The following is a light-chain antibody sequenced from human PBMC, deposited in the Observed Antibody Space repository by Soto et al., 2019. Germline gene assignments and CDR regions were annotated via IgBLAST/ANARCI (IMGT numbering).Light chain of an antibody. CDR2: GAS. V-gene: IGKV3-15*01. CDR3: QQYNNWYGT. Sequence: EIVMTQSPATLSVSPGERATLSCRASQSVSSNLAWYQQKPGQAPRLLIYGASTRATGIPARFSGSGSGTEFTLPISSLQSEDFAVYYCQQYNNWYGTFGQGTKVEIK. J-gene: IGKJ1*01. CDR1: QSVSSN.